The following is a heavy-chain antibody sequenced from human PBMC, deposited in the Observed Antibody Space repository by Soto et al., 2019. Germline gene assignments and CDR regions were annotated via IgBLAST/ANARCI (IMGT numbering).Heavy chain of an antibody. CDR3: ARGVVSTGYFDY. J-gene: IGHJ4*02. CDR1: GFTFSDHY. CDR2: SRDKVHSHTT. Sequence: EVQLGESGGGLVQPGGSLRLSCAASGFTFSDHYMGWVRQAPGKGLEWVGRSRDKVHSHTTAYAASVKARFTISRGDSENSLYLQMNSLKTEDTAVDYCARGVVSTGYFDYWGQGTLVTVSS. D-gene: IGHD5-12*01. V-gene: IGHV3-72*01.